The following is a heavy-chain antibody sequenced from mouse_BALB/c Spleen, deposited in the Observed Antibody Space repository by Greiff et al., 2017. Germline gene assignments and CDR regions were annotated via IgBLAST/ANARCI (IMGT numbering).Heavy chain of an antibody. CDR2: INPSNGRT. D-gene: IGHD1-1*01. Sequence: VLLVESGAELVKPGASVKLSCKASGYTFTSYWMHWVKQRPGQGLEWIGEINPSNGRTNYNEKFKSKATLTVDKSSSTAYMQLSSLTSEDSAVYYCARRDITTVVDYFDYWGQGTTLTVSS. J-gene: IGHJ2*01. V-gene: IGHV1S81*02. CDR1: GYTFTSYW. CDR3: ARRDITTVVDYFDY.